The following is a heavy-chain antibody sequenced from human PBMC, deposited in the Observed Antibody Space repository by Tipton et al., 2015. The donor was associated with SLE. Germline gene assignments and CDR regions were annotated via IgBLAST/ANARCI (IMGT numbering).Heavy chain of an antibody. CDR3: AKGNVPLDY. CDR2: IFGSGGST. Sequence: SLRLSCAASGFTFSSYGMHWVRQAPGKGLEWVSAIFGSGGSTYYADSVKGRYTISRDNSKNTLYLQMDSLRADDTAVYYCAKGNVPLDYWGQGTLVTVSS. J-gene: IGHJ4*02. V-gene: IGHV3-NL1*01. CDR1: GFTFSSYG. D-gene: IGHD3-10*02.